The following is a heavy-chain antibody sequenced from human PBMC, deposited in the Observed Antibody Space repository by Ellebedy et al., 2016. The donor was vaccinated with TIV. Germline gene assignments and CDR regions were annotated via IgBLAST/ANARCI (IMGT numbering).Heavy chain of an antibody. Sequence: SETLSLXXAVYGGSFSGYYWSWIRQPPGKGLEWIGEINHSGSTNYNPSLKSRVTISVDTSKNQFSLKLSSVTAADTAVYYCARTVYDYVWGSYRRRPYNWFDPWGQGTLVTVSS. J-gene: IGHJ5*02. D-gene: IGHD3-16*02. CDR3: ARTVYDYVWGSYRRRPYNWFDP. CDR1: GGSFSGYY. V-gene: IGHV4-34*01. CDR2: INHSGST.